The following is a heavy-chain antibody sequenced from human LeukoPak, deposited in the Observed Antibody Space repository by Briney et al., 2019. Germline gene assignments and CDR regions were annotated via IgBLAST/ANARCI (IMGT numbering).Heavy chain of an antibody. J-gene: IGHJ6*03. D-gene: IGHD4-17*01. CDR2: MNPNSGNT. CDR3: ASRDGATVTMRVWYYYYMDV. V-gene: IGHV1-8*01. Sequence: ASVKVSCKASGYTFTSYGINWVRQATGQGLEWMGWMNPNSGNTGYAQKFQGRVTMTRNTSISTAYMELSSLRSEDTAVYYCASRDGATVTMRVWYYYYMDVWGKGTTVTVSS. CDR1: GYTFTSYG.